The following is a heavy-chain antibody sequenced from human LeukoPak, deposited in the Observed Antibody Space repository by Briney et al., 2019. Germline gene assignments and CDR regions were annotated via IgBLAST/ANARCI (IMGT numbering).Heavy chain of an antibody. D-gene: IGHD2-15*01. CDR1: GFTFSSYA. J-gene: IGHJ4*02. V-gene: IGHV3-9*01. CDR3: TRVPGVAMGDFDY. Sequence: PGGSLRLSCAASGFTFSSYAMHWVRQAPGKGLEWVSGISWNSGSIGYADSVKGRFTISRDNAKNSLYLQMNSLRAEDTALYYCTRVPGVAMGDFDYWGQGTLVTVSS. CDR2: ISWNSGSI.